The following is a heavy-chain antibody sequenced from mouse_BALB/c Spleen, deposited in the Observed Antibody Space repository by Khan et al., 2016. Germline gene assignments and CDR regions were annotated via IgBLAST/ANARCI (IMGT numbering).Heavy chain of an antibody. CDR2: INPDSSTT. CDR1: GFDFSRYW. Sequence: EVKLLESGGGLVQPGGSLKLSCAASGFDFSRYWMSWVRQAPGKGLEWIGEINPDSSTTNYTPSLKDKFIISRDNAKNTLYLQMSNVRSEDTAVYYCANTYWYFDVWGAGTTVTVSS. CDR3: ANTYWYFDV. J-gene: IGHJ1*01. V-gene: IGHV4-1*02.